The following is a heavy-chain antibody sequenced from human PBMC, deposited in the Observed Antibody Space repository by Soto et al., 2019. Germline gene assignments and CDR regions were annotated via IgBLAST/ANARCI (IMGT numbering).Heavy chain of an antibody. J-gene: IGHJ4*02. CDR1: GFTFSSYA. V-gene: IGHV3-23*01. D-gene: IGHD6-19*01. CDR3: AKEKEPKGYSSGWYEDY. CDR2: ISGSGGST. Sequence: GGSLRLSCAASGFTFSSYAMSWVRQAPGKGLEWVSAISGSGGSTYYADSVKGRFTISRDNSKNTLYLQMNSLRAEDTAMYYCAKEKEPKGYSSGWYEDYWGQGTLVTVSS.